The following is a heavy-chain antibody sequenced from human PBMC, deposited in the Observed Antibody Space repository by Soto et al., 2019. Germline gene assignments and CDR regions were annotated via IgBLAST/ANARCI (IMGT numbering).Heavy chain of an antibody. J-gene: IGHJ4*02. CDR1: GFTFSSYA. D-gene: IGHD3-16*01. CDR3: ARKRGPWGTVLQNSFDY. Sequence: GGSLRLSCAASGFTFSSYAMSWVRQAPGKGLEWVSAISGSGGSTYYADSVKGRFTISRDNSKNTLYLQMNSLRAEDTAVYYCARKRGPWGTVLQNSFDYWGKGTLVTVDS. V-gene: IGHV3-23*01. CDR2: ISGSGGST.